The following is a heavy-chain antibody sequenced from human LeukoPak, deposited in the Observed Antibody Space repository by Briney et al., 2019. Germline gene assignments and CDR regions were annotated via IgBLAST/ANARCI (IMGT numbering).Heavy chain of an antibody. Sequence: ASVKVSCKASGYTFTSYYMHWVRQAPGQGLEWMGIINPSGGSTSYAQKFQGRVTMTRDTSISTAYMELSRLRSDDTAVYYCARVLFDWLAGANWFDPWGQGTLVTVSS. D-gene: IGHD3-9*01. J-gene: IGHJ5*02. CDR3: ARVLFDWLAGANWFDP. CDR1: GYTFTSYY. CDR2: INPSGGST. V-gene: IGHV1-46*01.